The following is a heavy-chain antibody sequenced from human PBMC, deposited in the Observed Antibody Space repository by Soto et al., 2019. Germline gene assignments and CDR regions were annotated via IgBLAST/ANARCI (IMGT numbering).Heavy chain of an antibody. D-gene: IGHD2-21*01. V-gene: IGHV3-30*09. CDR3: ARDPSTPYWRAPEDH. CDR1: GFNFNRFA. Sequence: QVQMVESGGGLVQPGRSLRLTCTASGFNFNRFAIHWVRQAPGKGLEWVAVISYDGNNEYVAVPLRDRFAISRDNSQNTVFLQIDDVRVEDTARYYCARDPSTPYWRAPEDHWGQGSLLIVSS. CDR2: ISYDGNNE. J-gene: IGHJ4*02.